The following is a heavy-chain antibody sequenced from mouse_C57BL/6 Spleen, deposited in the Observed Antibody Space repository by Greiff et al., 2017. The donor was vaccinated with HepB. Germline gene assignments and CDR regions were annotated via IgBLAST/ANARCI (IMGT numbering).Heavy chain of an antibody. Sequence: VKLQESGPELVKPGASVKISCKASGYAFSSSWMNWVKQRPGKGLEWIGRIYPGDGDTNYNGKFKGKATLTADKSSSTAYMQLSSLTSEDSAVYFCARLDGYYVDYWGQGTTLTVSS. CDR2: IYPGDGDT. CDR1: GYAFSSSW. J-gene: IGHJ2*01. V-gene: IGHV1-82*01. CDR3: ARLDGYYVDY. D-gene: IGHD2-3*01.